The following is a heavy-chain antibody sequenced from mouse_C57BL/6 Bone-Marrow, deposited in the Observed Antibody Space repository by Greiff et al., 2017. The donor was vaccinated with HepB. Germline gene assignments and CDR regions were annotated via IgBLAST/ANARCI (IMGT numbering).Heavy chain of an antibody. D-gene: IGHD2-2*01. CDR3: ARNFPYGYGDYAMDY. CDR1: GYTFTSYW. V-gene: IGHV1-50*01. J-gene: IGHJ4*01. Sequence: QVQLQQPGAELVKPGASVKLSCKASGYTFTSYWMQWVKQRPGQGLEWIGEIDPSDSYTNYNQNFKGKATLPVDTASSTAYMQLSNLTSEDSAVYYCARNFPYGYGDYAMDYWGQGTSVTVSS. CDR2: IDPSDSYT.